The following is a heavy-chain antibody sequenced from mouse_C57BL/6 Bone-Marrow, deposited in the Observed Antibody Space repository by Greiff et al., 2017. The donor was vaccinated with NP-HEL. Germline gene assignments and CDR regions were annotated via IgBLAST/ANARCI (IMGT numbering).Heavy chain of an antibody. D-gene: IGHD1-1*01. J-gene: IGHJ2*01. V-gene: IGHV1-82*01. CDR1: GYAFSSSW. Sequence: QVQLKESGPELVKPGASVKISCKASGYAFSSSWMNWVKQRPGKGLEWIGRIYPGDGDTNYNGKFKGKATLTADKSSSTAYMQLSSLTSEDSAVYFCARGVYYYGSYFDYWGQGTTLTVSS. CDR2: IYPGDGDT. CDR3: ARGVYYYGSYFDY.